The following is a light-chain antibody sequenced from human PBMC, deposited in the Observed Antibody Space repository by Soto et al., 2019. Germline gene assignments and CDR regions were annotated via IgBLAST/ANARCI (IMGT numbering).Light chain of an antibody. J-gene: IGKJ5*01. CDR1: QSVSSRY. CDR3: QQYGSSPAIT. V-gene: IGKV3-20*01. CDR2: DVS. Sequence: VLTQSPGTLSLSPGESVTLSCRASQSVSSRYLAWYQQKPGQAPRHLIYDVSSRATGIPDRFSGSGSGTDFTLTIIRLEPEDFAVYYCQQYGSSPAITFGQGTRLEIK.